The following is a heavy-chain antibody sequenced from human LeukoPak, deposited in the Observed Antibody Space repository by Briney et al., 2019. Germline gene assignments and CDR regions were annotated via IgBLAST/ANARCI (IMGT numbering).Heavy chain of an antibody. J-gene: IGHJ4*02. Sequence: LRLSCAASGFTVSSNYMSWVRQPPGKGLEWIGYIYYSGSTYYNPSLKSRVTISVDTSKNQFSLKLSSVTAADTAVYYCAREEYSYNFDYWGQGTLVTVSS. CDR3: AREEYSYNFDY. V-gene: IGHV4-30-4*08. D-gene: IGHD5-18*01. CDR2: IYYSGST. CDR1: GFTVSSNY.